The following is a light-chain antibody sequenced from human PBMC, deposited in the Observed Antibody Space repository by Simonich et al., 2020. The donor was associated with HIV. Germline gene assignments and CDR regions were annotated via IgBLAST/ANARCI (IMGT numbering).Light chain of an antibody. J-gene: IGKJ1*01. V-gene: IGKV2-30*02. CDR2: KVS. CDR1: QSLVHSDGNTY. CDR3: MQGTLWWT. Sequence: DIVMTQSPLSLPVTLGQPASISCRSSQSLVHSDGNTYLNWYHQRPGQSPRRLIYKVSNRDSGVPDRFSGSGSDTYFTLKISRVEAEDVGIYYCMQGTLWWTFGQGTKVEIK.